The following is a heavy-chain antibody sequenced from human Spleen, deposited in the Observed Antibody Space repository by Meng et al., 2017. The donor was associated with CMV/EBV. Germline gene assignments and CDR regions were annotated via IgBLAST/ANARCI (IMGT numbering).Heavy chain of an antibody. CDR2: IKEDGSDK. D-gene: IGHD2-2*01. CDR3: ARRPPSRYYYGMDV. V-gene: IGHV3-7*03. J-gene: IGHJ6*02. Sequence: GESLKISCAASGFTFSSYWMSWVRQAPGKGLEWVANIKEDGSDKYYVDSVKGRFTISRDNSKNTLYLQMNSLRAEDTAVYYCARRPPSRYYYGMDVWGQGTTVTVSS. CDR1: GFTFSSYW.